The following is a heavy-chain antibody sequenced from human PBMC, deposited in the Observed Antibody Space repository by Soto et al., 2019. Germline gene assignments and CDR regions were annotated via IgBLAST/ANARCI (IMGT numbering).Heavy chain of an antibody. CDR3: ARGNKGYSYAPGFDY. CDR1: GGSISSYY. D-gene: IGHD5-18*01. CDR2: INYSGST. Sequence: PSETLSLTCTVSGGSISSYYWSWIRQPPGKTLEWIGYINYSGSTNYNPSLKSRVTISVDTSKNQFSLKLSSVTAADTAVYYCARGNKGYSYAPGFDYWGQGALVTVS. V-gene: IGHV4-59*01. J-gene: IGHJ4*02.